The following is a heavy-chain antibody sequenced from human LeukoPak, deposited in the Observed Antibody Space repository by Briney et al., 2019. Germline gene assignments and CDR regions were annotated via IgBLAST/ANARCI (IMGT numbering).Heavy chain of an antibody. D-gene: IGHD5-18*01. V-gene: IGHV4-59*01. CDR3: ARVRGYSYGHTIDY. CDR2: IYYSGST. Sequence: KPSETLSLTCTVSGGSISSYYWSWIRQPPGKGLEWIGYIYYSGSTNYNPSLKSRVTISVDTSKNQFSLKLSSVTAADTAVYYCARVRGYSYGHTIDYWGQGTLVTVSS. CDR1: GGSISSYY. J-gene: IGHJ4*02.